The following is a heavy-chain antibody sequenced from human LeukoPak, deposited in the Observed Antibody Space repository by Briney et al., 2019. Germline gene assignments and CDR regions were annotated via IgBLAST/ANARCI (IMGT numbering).Heavy chain of an antibody. J-gene: IGHJ4*02. Sequence: SETLSLTCGVSGGSIRSTNWWSWVRQPPGQGLEWIGLIFYSGSTSYNPSLKSRVTISVDTSKNQFSLKLNSVTAADTAVYYCARHIRAAAALRGFDYWGQGTLVTVSS. CDR1: GGSIRSTNW. CDR2: IFYSGST. D-gene: IGHD6-13*01. V-gene: IGHV4-4*02. CDR3: ARHIRAAAALRGFDY.